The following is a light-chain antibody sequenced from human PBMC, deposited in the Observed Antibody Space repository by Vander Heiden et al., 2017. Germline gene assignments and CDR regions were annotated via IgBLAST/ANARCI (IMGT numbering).Light chain of an antibody. CDR3: QQRSNWPPIN. CDR2: DAS. V-gene: IGKV3-11*01. CDR1: QSVSSY. Sequence: EIVLTQSPATLSLSPGERATLSCRASQSVSSYLAWYQQKPGQAPRLLIYDASNRATGIPARFSGSGSGTDFTLTISSLEPEDFAVYYCQQRSNWPPINVGQGTRLEIK. J-gene: IGKJ5*01.